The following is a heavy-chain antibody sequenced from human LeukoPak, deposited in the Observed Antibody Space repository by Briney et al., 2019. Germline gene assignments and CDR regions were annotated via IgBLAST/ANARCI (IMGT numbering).Heavy chain of an antibody. CDR1: GFSFSTYG. CDR3: ASQIAAAGTYLTPHY. D-gene: IGHD6-13*01. Sequence: GGSLRLSCVASGFSFSTYGMHWVRQAPGKGLEWVAAISYDGSNKYYADSVKGRFTVSRDNSKNTLYLQLNSLRAEDTAVYYCASQIAAAGTYLTPHYWGQGTLVTVSS. J-gene: IGHJ4*02. CDR2: ISYDGSNK. V-gene: IGHV3-30*03.